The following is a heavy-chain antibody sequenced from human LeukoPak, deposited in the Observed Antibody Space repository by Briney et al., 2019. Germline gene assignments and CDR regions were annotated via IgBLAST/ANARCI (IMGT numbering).Heavy chain of an antibody. V-gene: IGHV3-21*01. CDR1: GFTFSYYS. J-gene: IGHJ5*02. D-gene: IGHD2-21*02. Sequence: GGSLRLSCAASGFTFSYYSMNWVRQAPGKGLEWVSSISSSSSYIYYADSVKGRFTISRDNAKNSLYLQMNSLRAEDTTVYYCARGGTLPYCGGDCYPNNWFDPWGQGTPVTVSS. CDR3: ARGGTLPYCGGDCYPNNWFDP. CDR2: ISSSSSYI.